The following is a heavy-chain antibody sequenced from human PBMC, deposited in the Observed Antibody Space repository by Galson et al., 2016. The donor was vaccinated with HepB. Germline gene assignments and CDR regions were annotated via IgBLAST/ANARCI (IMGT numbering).Heavy chain of an antibody. D-gene: IGHD6-13*01. V-gene: IGHV3-53*01. CDR3: AREQQQGWFDP. J-gene: IGHJ5*02. Sequence: ADSVKGRFTISRDNSKNTLYLQMNSLRAEDTAVYYCAREQQQGWFDPWGQGTLVTVSS.